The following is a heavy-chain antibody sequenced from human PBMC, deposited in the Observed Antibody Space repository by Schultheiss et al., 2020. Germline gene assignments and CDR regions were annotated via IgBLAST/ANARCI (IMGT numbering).Heavy chain of an antibody. J-gene: IGHJ6*02. V-gene: IGHV1-2*02. CDR2: INPNSGGA. Sequence: ASVKVSCKASGYTFSDYYIHWVRQAPGQGLEWMGWINPNSGGANYAQNFQGRVTLTRDMSVTTAYMALTRLRSDDTAVYYCARPVGPDIYYYPLDVWGQGTTVNVYS. CDR1: GYTFSDYY. CDR3: ARPVGPDIYYYPLDV.